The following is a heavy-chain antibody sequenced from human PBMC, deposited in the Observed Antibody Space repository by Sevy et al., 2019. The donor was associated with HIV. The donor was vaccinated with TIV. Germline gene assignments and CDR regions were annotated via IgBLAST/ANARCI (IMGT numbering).Heavy chain of an antibody. CDR1: GFSVSRNH. J-gene: IGHJ4*02. CDR3: ARRLYRAWYFDF. D-gene: IGHD4-4*01. V-gene: IGHV3-53*01. CDR2: IYSDGTT. Sequence: GGCLRLSCAASGFSVSRNHINWVRQAPGKGQEWISVIYSDGTTQYADSVKGRFTISRDTSNNTVYLQVSSLRADDTAVYYCARRLYRAWYFDFWGQGTLVTVSS.